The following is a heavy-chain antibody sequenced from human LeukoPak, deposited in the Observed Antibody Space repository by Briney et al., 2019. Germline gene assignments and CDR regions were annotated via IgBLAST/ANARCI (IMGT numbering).Heavy chain of an antibody. V-gene: IGHV3-23*01. CDR1: GFTFSSYA. CDR3: AKDYGTKQLVFFDS. D-gene: IGHD6-13*01. CDR2: ISENGGTT. J-gene: IGHJ4*02. Sequence: QPGGSLRLSCAASGFTFSSYALSWVRQAPGKGLEWVSGISENGGTTFYADSVKGRFTITRDNSKNTLYVQMNSLRGEDTAVYYCAKDYGTKQLVFFDSWGQGTLVTVSS.